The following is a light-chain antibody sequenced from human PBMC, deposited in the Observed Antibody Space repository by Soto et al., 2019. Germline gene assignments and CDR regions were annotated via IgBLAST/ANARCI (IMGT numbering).Light chain of an antibody. J-gene: IGLJ2*01. V-gene: IGLV1-44*01. CDR3: AAWDVSLVV. CDR2: SNN. Sequence: QSALTQPPSASGTPGQRVTISCSGSSSRIGTNTVTWYQQLPGTAPKLLIYSNNQRPSGVPDRFSGSKSGTSASLAISGLQSEDEADYYCAAWDVSLVVFGGGTKLTVL. CDR1: SSRIGTNT.